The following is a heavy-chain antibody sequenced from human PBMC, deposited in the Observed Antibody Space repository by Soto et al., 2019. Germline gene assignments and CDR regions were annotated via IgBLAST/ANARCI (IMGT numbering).Heavy chain of an antibody. CDR2: ISAYNGNT. V-gene: IGHV1-18*01. CDR3: ASSYDSSGYYPTKY. J-gene: IGHJ4*02. D-gene: IGHD3-22*01. CDR1: GYTFTIDR. Sequence: SLKGYCKSSGYTFTIDRIGWALQTPGQGLEWMGWISAYNGNTNYAQKLQGRVTMTTDTSTSTAYMELRSLRSDDTAVYYCASSYDSSGYYPTKYWGQGTLVTV.